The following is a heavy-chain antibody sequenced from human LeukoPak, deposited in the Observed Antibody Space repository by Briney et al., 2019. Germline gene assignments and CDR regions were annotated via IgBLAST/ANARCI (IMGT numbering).Heavy chain of an antibody. CDR1: GYSISSTYY. CDR3: ARFHPAALXXIDQ. CDR2: IYHVGSP. J-gene: IGHJ4*02. Sequence: SETLSLTCSVSGYSISSTYYWGWIRQTPGKGLEWIGTIYHVGSPYYSPSLKSRVTISLYTAEHQFSLRLDSVTDADTAVYYCARFHPAALXXIDQWGXXTLVTVS. D-gene: IGHD2-2*01. V-gene: IGHV4-38-2*02.